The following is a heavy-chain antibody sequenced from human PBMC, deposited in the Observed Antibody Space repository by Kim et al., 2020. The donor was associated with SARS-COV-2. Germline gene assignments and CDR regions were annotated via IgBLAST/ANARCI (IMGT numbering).Heavy chain of an antibody. CDR3: AREALIGDLALPFDY. J-gene: IGHJ4*02. CDR1: GYTFTSYG. V-gene: IGHV1-18*01. D-gene: IGHD3-3*02. Sequence: ASVKVSCKASGYTFTSYGISWVRQAPGQGLEWMGWISAYNGNTNYAQKLQGRVTMTTDTSTSTAYMELRSLRSDDTAVYYCAREALIGDLALPFDYWGQGTLVTVSS. CDR2: ISAYNGNT.